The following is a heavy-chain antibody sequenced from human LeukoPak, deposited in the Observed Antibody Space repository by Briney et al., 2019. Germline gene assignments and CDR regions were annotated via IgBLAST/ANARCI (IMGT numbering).Heavy chain of an antibody. CDR3: ARDRVVPAATDYYYYYMDV. V-gene: IGHV4-59*01. CDR2: IYYSGST. Sequence: SETLSLTCTVSGGSISSYYWSWIRQPPGKGLEWIGYIYYSGSTNYNPSLKGRVTISVDTSKNQFSLKLSSVTAADTAVYYCARDRVVPAATDYYYYYMDVWAKGPRSPSP. CDR1: GGSISSYY. D-gene: IGHD2-2*01. J-gene: IGHJ6*03.